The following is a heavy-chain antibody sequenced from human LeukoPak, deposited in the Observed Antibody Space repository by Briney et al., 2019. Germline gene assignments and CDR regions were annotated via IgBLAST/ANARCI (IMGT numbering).Heavy chain of an antibody. Sequence: SETLSLTCSVSDGSITSHYWSWIRQPPGRGLEWIGYAYRSGSTNYNPSLKSRVTISVDTSKNQFSLKLNSMTAADTAVYYCARTPGNTLDYWGQGTLVTVSS. CDR1: DGSITSHY. D-gene: IGHD1-14*01. CDR2: AYRSGST. J-gene: IGHJ4*02. CDR3: ARTPGNTLDY. V-gene: IGHV4-59*11.